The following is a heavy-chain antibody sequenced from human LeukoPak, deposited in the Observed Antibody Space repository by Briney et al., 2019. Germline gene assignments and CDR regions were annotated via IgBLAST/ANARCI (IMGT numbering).Heavy chain of an antibody. V-gene: IGHV5-51*01. Sequence: GESLKISCKGSGYSFSNYWIGWVRQMPGKVLEGMGIIYPGDSYVRYRPSFQGQVTISADKSISTAYLQWSSLQASDTAMYYCARQGYNSTWDRYLAYWGQGTQVTVSS. CDR3: ARQGYNSTWDRYLAY. CDR1: GYSFSNYW. J-gene: IGHJ4*02. CDR2: IYPGDSYV. D-gene: IGHD6-13*01.